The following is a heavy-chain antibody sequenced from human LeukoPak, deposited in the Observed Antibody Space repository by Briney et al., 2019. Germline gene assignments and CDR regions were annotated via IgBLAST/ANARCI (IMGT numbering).Heavy chain of an antibody. D-gene: IGHD2-8*01. CDR1: GFTVSSNY. J-gene: IGHJ4*02. CDR3: ARDLHGPFDY. Sequence: GGSLRLSSAASGFTVSSNYMSWVRQAPGKGLEWVSVIYSGSSTYCADSVKGRFTISRDNSKNTLYLQMNSLRAEDTAVYYCARDLHGPFDYWGQGTLVTVSS. V-gene: IGHV3-53*01. CDR2: IYSGSST.